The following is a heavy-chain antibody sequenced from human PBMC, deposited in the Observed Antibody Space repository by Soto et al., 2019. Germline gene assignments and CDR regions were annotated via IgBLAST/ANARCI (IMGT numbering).Heavy chain of an antibody. CDR3: AKSEEGSTSY. CDR2: ISYDGSNK. J-gene: IGHJ4*02. CDR1: GFTFSSYG. D-gene: IGHD1-26*01. Sequence: QVQLVESGGGVVQPGRSLRLSCAASGFTFSSYGMHWVRQAPGKGLEWVAVISYDGSNKYYADSVKGRSTISRDNSKNTLYLQMNSLRAEDTAVYYCAKSEEGSTSYWGQGTLVTVSS. V-gene: IGHV3-30*18.